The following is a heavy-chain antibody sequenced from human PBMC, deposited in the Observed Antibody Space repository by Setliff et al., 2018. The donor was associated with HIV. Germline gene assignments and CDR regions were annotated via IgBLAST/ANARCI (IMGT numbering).Heavy chain of an antibody. CDR2: IYSDGST. Sequence: PSETLSLTCSVSGGSVSSVNYYWNWIRQPAGKGLEWIGRIYSDGSTNYNPSLKSRVTMSVDTSKNQFSLKLSSVTAADTAVYYCARYVSDWFYIDSWGQGTLVTVSS. CDR1: GGSVSSVNYY. D-gene: IGHD3-9*01. CDR3: ARYVSDWFYIDS. J-gene: IGHJ4*02. V-gene: IGHV4-61*10.